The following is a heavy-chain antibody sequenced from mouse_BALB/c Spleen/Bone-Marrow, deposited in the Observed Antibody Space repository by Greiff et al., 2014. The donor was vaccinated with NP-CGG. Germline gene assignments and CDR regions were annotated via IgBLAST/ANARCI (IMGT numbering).Heavy chain of an antibody. V-gene: IGHV14-3*02. J-gene: IGHJ3*01. Sequence: EVQLQQSWAELVKPGASVKLSCTASGFNIKDTYMHWVKQRPEQGLEWIGRIDPANGNTKYDPKFQGKATITADTSSNTAYLQLSSLTSEDTAVYYCAIYYYGSSGFAYWGQGTLVTVSA. CDR3: AIYYYGSSGFAY. CDR1: GFNIKDTY. CDR2: IDPANGNT. D-gene: IGHD1-1*01.